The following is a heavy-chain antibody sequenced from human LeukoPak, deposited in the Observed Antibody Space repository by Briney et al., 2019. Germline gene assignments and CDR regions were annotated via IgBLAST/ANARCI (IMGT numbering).Heavy chain of an antibody. D-gene: IGHD1-26*01. CDR2: ISWNSGSI. CDR1: GFTFDDYA. CDR3: AKDISGVGVY. V-gene: IGHV3-9*01. J-gene: IGHJ4*02. Sequence: TGGSLRLSCAASGFTFDDYAMHWVRQAPGKGLEWVSGISWNSGSIGYADSVKGRFTISRDNAKNSLYLQMNSLRAEDTALYYCAKDISGVGVYWGQRTLGTVSS.